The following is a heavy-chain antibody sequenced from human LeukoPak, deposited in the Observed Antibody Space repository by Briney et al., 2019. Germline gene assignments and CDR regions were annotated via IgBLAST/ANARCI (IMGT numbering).Heavy chain of an antibody. V-gene: IGHV4-39*01. CDR2: IYYSGNT. CDR3: ARGGIYYHFDY. J-gene: IGHJ4*02. D-gene: IGHD1-26*01. CDR1: GDSISSSNYY. Sequence: PSETLSLTCTVSGDSISSSNYYWGWIRQPPGKGLEWIASIYYSGNTYYKPSLKSRVTISVDTSKNQFSPKLSSVTAADTAVYFCARGGIYYHFDYWGQGTLVTVSS.